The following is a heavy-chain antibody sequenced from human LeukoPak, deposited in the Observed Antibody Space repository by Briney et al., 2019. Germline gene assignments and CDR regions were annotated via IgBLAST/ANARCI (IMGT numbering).Heavy chain of an antibody. V-gene: IGHV4-59*01. D-gene: IGHD3-22*01. CDR2: IYYSGST. CDR1: GGSISSYY. CDR3: ASDSSGYYRNDAFDI. Sequence: SETLSLTCTVSGGSISSYYLSWIRQPPGKGLEWIGYIYYSGSTNYNPSLKSRVTISVDTSKNQFSLKLSSVTAADTAVYYCASDSSGYYRNDAFDIWGQGTMVTVSS. J-gene: IGHJ3*02.